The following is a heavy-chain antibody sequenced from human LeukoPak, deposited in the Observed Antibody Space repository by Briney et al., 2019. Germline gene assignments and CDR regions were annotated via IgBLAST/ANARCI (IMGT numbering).Heavy chain of an antibody. D-gene: IGHD1-26*01. CDR2: INHSGST. V-gene: IGHV4-38-2*02. CDR3: ARGGPSGSHTAY. Sequence: PSETLSLTCTVSGYSISSGYYWGWIRQPPGKRLEWIGSINHSGSTYYDPSLRSRVTISVDTSKHQFSLKLSSATAADTAVYSCARGGPSGSHTAYWGQGTLVTVSS. J-gene: IGHJ4*02. CDR1: GYSISSGYY.